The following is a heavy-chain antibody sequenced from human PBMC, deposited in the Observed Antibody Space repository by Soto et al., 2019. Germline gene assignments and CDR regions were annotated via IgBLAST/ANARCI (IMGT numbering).Heavy chain of an antibody. CDR2: IYYSGRT. V-gene: IGHV4-61*01. D-gene: IGHD6-13*01. CDR1: GGSVSSGSYY. Sequence: QVQLQESGPGLVKPSETLSLTCTVSGGSVSSGSYYWSWIRQPPGKGLEWIGYIYYSGRTTYNPSLKSRVTISVDTSKNQFSLKLSSVTAADTAVYYCAREGQQLATFDYWGQGTLVTVSS. J-gene: IGHJ4*02. CDR3: AREGQQLATFDY.